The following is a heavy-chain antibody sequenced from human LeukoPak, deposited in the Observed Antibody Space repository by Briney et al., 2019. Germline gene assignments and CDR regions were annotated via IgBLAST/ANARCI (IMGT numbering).Heavy chain of an antibody. J-gene: IGHJ5*02. CDR2: IYYSGST. CDR1: GGSISSSGYY. Sequence: SETLSLTCTVSGGSISSSGYYWGWIRQPPGKGLEWIGSIYYSGSTYYNPSLKSRVTISVDTSKNQFSLKLSSVTAADTAVYYCARRTTTVTTMFDPWGQGTLVTVSS. D-gene: IGHD4-17*01. V-gene: IGHV4-39*01. CDR3: ARRTTTVTTMFDP.